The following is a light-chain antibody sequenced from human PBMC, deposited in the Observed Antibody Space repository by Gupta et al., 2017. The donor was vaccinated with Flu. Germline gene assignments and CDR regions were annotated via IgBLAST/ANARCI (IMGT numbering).Light chain of an antibody. Sequence: QSALTQPASVSGSPGQSITISCTGTSSDVGGYNYVSWYQQPPGKAPKLMIYEVSKRPSGVSNRFSASKSGNTASLTISGLQAEDEADYYCSSYTSSSPWVFGGGTKLTVL. CDR1: SSDVGGYNY. CDR3: SSYTSSSPWV. V-gene: IGLV2-14*01. CDR2: EVS. J-gene: IGLJ3*02.